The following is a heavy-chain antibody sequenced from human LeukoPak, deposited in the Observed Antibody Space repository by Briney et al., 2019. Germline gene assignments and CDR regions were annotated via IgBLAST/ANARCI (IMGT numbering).Heavy chain of an antibody. D-gene: IGHD2-2*01. CDR2: ISGSGGST. V-gene: IGHV3-23*01. J-gene: IGHJ4*02. Sequence: GGSLRLSCAASGFTFSSYAMHWVRQAPGKGLEWVSAISGSGGSTYYADSVKGRFTISRDNSKNTLYLQMNSLRAEDTAVYYCAKEPPRGYCSSTSCYSLPDYWGQGTLVTVSS. CDR1: GFTFSSYA. CDR3: AKEPPRGYCSSTSCYSLPDY.